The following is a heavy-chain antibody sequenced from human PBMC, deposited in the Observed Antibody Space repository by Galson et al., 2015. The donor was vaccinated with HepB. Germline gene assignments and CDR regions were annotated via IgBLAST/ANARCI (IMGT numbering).Heavy chain of an antibody. CDR1: GYTLTELS. V-gene: IGHV1-24*01. J-gene: IGHJ6*02. CDR3: ATDSRHYDFLGLDV. CDR2: FDPEDGET. D-gene: IGHD3-3*01. Sequence: SVKVSCKVSGYTLTELSMHWVRQAPGKGLEWMGGFDPEDGETIYAQKFQGRVTMSEDTSTDTAYMELSSLRSEDTAVYYCATDSRHYDFLGLDVWGQGTTVTVSS.